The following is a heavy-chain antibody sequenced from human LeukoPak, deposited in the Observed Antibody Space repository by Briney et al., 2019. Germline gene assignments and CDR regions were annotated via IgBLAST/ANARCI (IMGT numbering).Heavy chain of an antibody. Sequence: GASVKVSCKASGYTFTGYYMHWVRQAPGQGLEWMGWINPNSGGTNYAQKFQGRVTMTRDTSISTAYMELSRLRSDDTAVYYCARDGHYGSGSYYNWDNWFDPWGQGTLVTVSS. CDR3: ARDGHYGSGSYYNWDNWFDP. CDR1: GYTFTGYY. V-gene: IGHV1-2*02. D-gene: IGHD3-10*01. CDR2: INPNSGGT. J-gene: IGHJ5*02.